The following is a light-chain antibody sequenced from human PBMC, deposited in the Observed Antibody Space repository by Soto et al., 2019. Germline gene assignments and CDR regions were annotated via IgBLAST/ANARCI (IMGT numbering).Light chain of an antibody. CDR3: SSYAGSNNLV. Sequence: ALTHPPSASGSPGQSVTISCTGSNSDVGGYNFVSWYQQHPGKAPKLVIYEVTKRPSGVPDRFSGSKSGNTASLTVSGLQAEDEADYFCSSYAGSNNLVFGTGTKVTVL. CDR1: NSDVGGYNF. J-gene: IGLJ1*01. CDR2: EVT. V-gene: IGLV2-8*01.